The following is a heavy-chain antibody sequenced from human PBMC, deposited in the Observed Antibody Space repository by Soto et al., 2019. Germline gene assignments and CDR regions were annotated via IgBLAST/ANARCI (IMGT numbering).Heavy chain of an antibody. J-gene: IGHJ4*02. CDR2: ISGSGGST. Sequence: EVQLLESGGGLVQPRGSLRLSCAASGFTFSSYAMSWVRQAPGKGLEWVSAISGSGGSTYYADSVKGRFTISRDNSKNTLYQQMNSLRAEDTAVYYSAKGMDTARVLTVNDYWGQGTLVTVSS. D-gene: IGHD5-18*01. CDR1: GFTFSSYA. V-gene: IGHV3-23*01. CDR3: AKGMDTARVLTVNDY.